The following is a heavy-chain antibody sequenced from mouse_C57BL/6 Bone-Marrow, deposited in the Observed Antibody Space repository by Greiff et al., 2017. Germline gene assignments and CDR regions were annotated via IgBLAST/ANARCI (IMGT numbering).Heavy chain of an antibody. V-gene: IGHV1-64*01. Sequence: QVQLQQPGAELVKPGASVKLSCKASGYTFTGYWMHWVKQRPGQGLEWIGMIHPNSGSTNYNEKFKSKATLTVDKSSSTAYMQLSSLTSEDSAVYYCARELLRSWYFDYWGQGTTLTVSS. CDR1: GYTFTGYW. CDR2: IHPNSGST. CDR3: ARELLRSWYFDY. J-gene: IGHJ2*01. D-gene: IGHD1-1*01.